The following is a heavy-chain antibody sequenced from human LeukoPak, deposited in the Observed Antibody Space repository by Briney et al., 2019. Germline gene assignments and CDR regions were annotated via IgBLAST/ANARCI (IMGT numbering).Heavy chain of an antibody. CDR3: AKGETHYYYYGMDV. Sequence: GGSLRLSCAASGFTFDNYGMHWVRQAPGKGLEWVSFVRYDESDKSFADSVKGRFTISRDNSKNTLYLQMNSLRAEDTAVYYCAKGETHYYYYGMDVWGQGTTVTVSS. J-gene: IGHJ6*02. CDR1: GFTFDNYG. D-gene: IGHD1-26*01. V-gene: IGHV3-30*02. CDR2: VRYDESDK.